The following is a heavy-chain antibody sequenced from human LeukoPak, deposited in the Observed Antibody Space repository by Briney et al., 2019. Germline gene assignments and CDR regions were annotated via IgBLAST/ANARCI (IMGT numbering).Heavy chain of an antibody. J-gene: IGHJ3*02. CDR3: ARVMRYYYDSSGPDAFDI. D-gene: IGHD3-22*01. V-gene: IGHV3-33*01. Sequence: GGSLRLSCAASGFTFSSYGMHWVRQAPGKGLEWVAVIWYDGSNKYYADSVKGRFTISRDNSKNTLYLQMNSLRAEDTAVYYCARVMRYYYDSSGPDAFDIWGQGTMVTVSS. CDR2: IWYDGSNK. CDR1: GFTFSSYG.